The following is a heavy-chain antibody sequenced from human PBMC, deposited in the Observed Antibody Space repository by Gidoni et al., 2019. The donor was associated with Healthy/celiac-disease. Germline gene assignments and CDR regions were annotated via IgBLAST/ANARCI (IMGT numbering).Heavy chain of an antibody. J-gene: IGHJ5*02. CDR1: GGSVSSHSAD. Sequence: QVQRQQSGPGLVKPSQTLSLTCAISGGSVSSHSADWNWIRQSTSRCLEWLGRTYYRSKWYNDYAVSVKSRITITPDTSKNQFSLQLNSVTPEDTAVYYCARAPTFGGVIALNWFDPWGQGTLVTVSS. CDR2: TYYRSKWYN. CDR3: ARAPTFGGVIALNWFDP. V-gene: IGHV6-1*01. D-gene: IGHD3-16*02.